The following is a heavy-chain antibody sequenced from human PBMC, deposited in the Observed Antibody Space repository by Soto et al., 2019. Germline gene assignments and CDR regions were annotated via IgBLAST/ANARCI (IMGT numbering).Heavy chain of an antibody. CDR3: AKNGQPPYYYYGMDV. J-gene: IGHJ6*02. CDR1: GYTFSRYG. D-gene: IGHD2-8*01. Sequence: QGQLVQSGPEVKKPGASVMVSCKASGYTFSRYGISWVRQAPRQGLEWMGWISGYNGDTKNAQKVQGRVTMTIDTSTYTAYMELRSLTSDDTAIYYCAKNGQPPYYYYGMDVWGQGTTVTVSS. CDR2: ISGYNGDT. V-gene: IGHV1-18*01.